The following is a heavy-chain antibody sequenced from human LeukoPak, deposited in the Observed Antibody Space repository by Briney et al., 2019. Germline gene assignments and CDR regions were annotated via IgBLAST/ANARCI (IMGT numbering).Heavy chain of an antibody. D-gene: IGHD6-19*01. CDR3: ARDSDTSDWAWVY. CDR2: INAGFGET. V-gene: IGHV1-3*01. CDR1: GYAFNDYSIYT. J-gene: IGHJ4*02. Sequence: ASVKVSCKASGYAFNDYSIYTIHWVRQAPGQRLEWMGWINAGFGETRYSQKFQGRVTFTADTSANTVYMELNSLISEDTAVYYCARDSDTSDWAWVYWGQGTLVTVSS.